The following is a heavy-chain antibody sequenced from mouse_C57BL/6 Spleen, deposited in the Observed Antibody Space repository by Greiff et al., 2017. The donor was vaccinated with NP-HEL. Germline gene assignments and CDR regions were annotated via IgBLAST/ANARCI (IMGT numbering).Heavy chain of an antibody. CDR2: IRNKANGYTT. V-gene: IGHV7-3*01. CDR1: GFTFTDYY. D-gene: IGHD1-1*02. Sequence: EVQGVESGGGLVQPGGSLSLSCAASGFTFTDYYMSWVRQPPGKALEWLGFIRNKANGYTTEYSASVKGRFTISRVNSQSILYLQMNALRAEDSATYYCARSSLWRDAMDYWGQGTSVTVSS. J-gene: IGHJ4*01. CDR3: ARSSLWRDAMDY.